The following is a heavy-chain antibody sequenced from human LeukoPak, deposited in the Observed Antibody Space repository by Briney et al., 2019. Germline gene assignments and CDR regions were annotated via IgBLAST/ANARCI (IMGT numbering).Heavy chain of an antibody. CDR1: GFTFSNVW. V-gene: IGHV3-15*01. J-gene: IGHJ4*02. CDR3: TTVLEWVDY. CDR2: IKSKTDGGTT. D-gene: IGHD1-26*01. Sequence: GGSLRLSCAASGFTFSNVWMTWGRQAPGKGLEWVVRIKSKTDGGTTDYAAPVQGRFTISRDDSKNTLYLQMNSLKTEDTAVYYCTTVLEWVDYWGQGTLVTVSS.